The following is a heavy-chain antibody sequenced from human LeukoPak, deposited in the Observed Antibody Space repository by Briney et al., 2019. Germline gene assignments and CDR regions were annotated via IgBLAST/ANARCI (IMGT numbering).Heavy chain of an antibody. V-gene: IGHV3-23*01. J-gene: IGHJ4*02. CDR1: GFTFSSCG. CDR2: ISGSDDGT. D-gene: IGHD3-10*01. Sequence: GGSLRLSCVASGFTFSSCGMTWVRQAPGKGLEWVSTISGSDDGTYYADSVRGRFTISRDNSKNTLYLQMKALRDEDTATYYCAKRGPIYSSTPGNYFDYWGQGTLVTVSS. CDR3: AKRGPIYSSTPGNYFDY.